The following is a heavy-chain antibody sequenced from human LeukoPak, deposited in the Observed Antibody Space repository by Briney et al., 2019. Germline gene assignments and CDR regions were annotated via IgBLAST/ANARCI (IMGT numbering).Heavy chain of an antibody. CDR2: FDPEDGET. CDR1: GYTLTELS. V-gene: IGHV1-24*01. D-gene: IGHD5-12*01. CDR3: ATAGDSGYDYKDYFDY. Sequence: ASVKVSCKVSGYTLTELSMHWVRQAPGKGLEWMGGFDPEDGETIYAQKFQGRGTMTEDTSTDTAYMELSSLRSEDTAVYYCATAGDSGYDYKDYFDYWGQGTLVTVSS. J-gene: IGHJ4*02.